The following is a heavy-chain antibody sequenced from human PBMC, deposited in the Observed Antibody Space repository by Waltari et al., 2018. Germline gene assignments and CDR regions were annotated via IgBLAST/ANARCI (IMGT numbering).Heavy chain of an antibody. CDR2: SYHSGST. CDR3: ARSYGSGSYYVVWFDP. D-gene: IGHD3-10*01. V-gene: IGHV4-38-2*02. Sequence: QVQLQESGPGLVKPSETLSLTCTVSGYSISSGYYWGWIRQPPGKGLEWIGSSYHSGSTYYNPSLKSRVTISVDTSKNQFSLKLSSVTAADTAVYYCARSYGSGSYYVVWFDPWGQGTLVTVSS. J-gene: IGHJ5*02. CDR1: GYSISSGYY.